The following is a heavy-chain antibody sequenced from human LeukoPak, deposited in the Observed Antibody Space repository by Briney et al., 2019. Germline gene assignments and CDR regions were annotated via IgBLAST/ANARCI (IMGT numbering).Heavy chain of an antibody. J-gene: IGHJ4*02. Sequence: GASVKVSCTASGYTFTSYGISWVRQAPGQALERMGWISAYNGNTNYPQKLQGRVTMTTDTSTSTAYMELRSLRSDDTAVYYCARGNYYDSSGYGYWGQGTLVTVSS. V-gene: IGHV1-18*01. CDR1: GYTFTSYG. CDR3: ARGNYYDSSGYGY. D-gene: IGHD3-22*01. CDR2: ISAYNGNT.